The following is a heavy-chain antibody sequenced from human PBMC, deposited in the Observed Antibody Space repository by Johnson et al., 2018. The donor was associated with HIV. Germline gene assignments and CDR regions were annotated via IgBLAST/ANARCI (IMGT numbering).Heavy chain of an antibody. CDR2: IYSGGST. D-gene: IGHD2-2*01. CDR3: ARRSITSDGFDI. J-gene: IGHJ3*02. CDR1: GFTVSSNY. Sequence: MQLVESGGGLIQPGGSLRLSCAASGFTVSSNYMTWVRQAPWKGLEWVSVIYSGGSTYYADSVKGRFTISRDNSKNTLYLHMNSLRAEDTAVYYCARRSITSDGFDIWGQGTMVTVSS. V-gene: IGHV3-53*01.